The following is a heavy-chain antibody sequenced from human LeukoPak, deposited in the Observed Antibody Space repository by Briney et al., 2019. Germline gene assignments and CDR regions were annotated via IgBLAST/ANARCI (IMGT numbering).Heavy chain of an antibody. V-gene: IGHV3-30*18. CDR1: GFTFSSYG. J-gene: IGHJ5*02. CDR2: ISYDGSNK. CDR3: AKDGLRLGYCSNTSCYADWFDP. D-gene: IGHD2-2*01. Sequence: PGGSLRLSCAACGFTFSSYGMHWVRQAPGKGLEWVAVISYDGSNKYYADSVKGRFTISRDNSKNTLYLQMNSLRAEDTAVYYCAKDGLRLGYCSNTSCYADWFDPWGQGTLVTVSS.